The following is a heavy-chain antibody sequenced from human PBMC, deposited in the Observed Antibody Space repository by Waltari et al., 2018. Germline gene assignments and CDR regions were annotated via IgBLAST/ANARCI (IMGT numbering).Heavy chain of an antibody. CDR3: ARHIIAVAGVNWYFDL. CDR2: IYHSGST. D-gene: IGHD6-19*01. J-gene: IGHJ2*01. V-gene: IGHV4-38-2*01. CDR1: GYSISSGYY. Sequence: QVQLQESGPGLVKPSETLSLTCAVSGYSISSGYYWGWIRQPPGKGLEWIGSIYHSGSTYYNPSLKSRVTISVDTSKNQFSLKLSSVTAADTAVYYCARHIIAVAGVNWYFDLWGRGTLVTVSS.